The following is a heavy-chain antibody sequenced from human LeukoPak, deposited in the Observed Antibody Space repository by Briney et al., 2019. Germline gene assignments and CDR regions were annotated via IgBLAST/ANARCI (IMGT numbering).Heavy chain of an antibody. CDR1: GFKFGDYY. CDR2: ISSRGDFV. Sequence: NPGGSLRLSCAAAGFKFGDYYMSWIRQAPGKGLECISSISSRGDFVLYTDSVKGRFTMSRDNAQNSLYLQMNSLSVEDTAVYYCAREAWANLDYWGREPWSPSPQ. CDR3: AREAWANLDY. J-gene: IGHJ4*02. V-gene: IGHV3-11*01. D-gene: IGHD1-26*01.